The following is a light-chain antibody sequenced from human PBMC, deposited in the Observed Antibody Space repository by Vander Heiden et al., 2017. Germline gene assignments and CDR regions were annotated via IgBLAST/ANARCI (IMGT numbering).Light chain of an antibody. CDR1: HAISSY. Sequence: DFCMTQAPSSLSASVGDRVTITCRASHAISSYLTWYQQKPGKAPKLLIYAASNLQSGVPSRFSGSGSGTDFTLTISSQQPEDSATYYCQQSYSAPITFGQGTRLEIK. V-gene: IGKV1-39*01. J-gene: IGKJ5*01. CDR3: QQSYSAPIT. CDR2: AAS.